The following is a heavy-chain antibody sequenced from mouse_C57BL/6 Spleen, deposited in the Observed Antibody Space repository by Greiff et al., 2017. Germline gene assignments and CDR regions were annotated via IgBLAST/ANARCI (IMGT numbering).Heavy chain of an antibody. CDR3: ARDSGDYDVLAY. V-gene: IGHV5-4*01. CDR1: GFTFSSYA. Sequence: EVKLMESGGGLVKPGGSLKLSCAASGFTFSSYAMSWVRQTPEKRLEWVATISDGGSYTYYPDNVKGRFTISRDNAKNNLYLQMSHLKSEDTAMYYCARDSGDYDVLAYWGQGTLVTVSA. CDR2: ISDGGSYT. J-gene: IGHJ3*01. D-gene: IGHD2-4*01.